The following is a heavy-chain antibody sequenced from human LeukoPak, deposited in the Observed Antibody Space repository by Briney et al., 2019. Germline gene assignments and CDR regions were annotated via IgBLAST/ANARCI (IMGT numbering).Heavy chain of an antibody. Sequence: SETLSLTCTVSGDSISSSRYYWGWIRQPPGKGLEWIGIIYHSGSTYYNPSLKSRVTISVDTSKNQFSLKLSSVTAADTAVYYCARSLLNYYYYGMAVWGQGTTVTVSS. D-gene: IGHD2-8*01. J-gene: IGHJ6*02. CDR2: IYHSGST. V-gene: IGHV4-39*01. CDR3: ARSLLNYYYYGMAV. CDR1: GDSISSSRYY.